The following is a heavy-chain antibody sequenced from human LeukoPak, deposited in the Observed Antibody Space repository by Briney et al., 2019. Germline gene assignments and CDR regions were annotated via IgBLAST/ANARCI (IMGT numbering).Heavy chain of an antibody. CDR2: MNEYGSEE. J-gene: IGHJ4*02. CDR3: TRDPRRLDY. V-gene: IGHV3-7*03. CDR1: GFTFSDYT. Sequence: PGGSLRLSCAASGFTFSDYTMSWVRQAPGKGLEWVAKMNEYGSEESYVDSVKGRFTISRDNAENSLYLQMNSLRVEDTAVYYCTRDPRRLDYWGQGTLVTVSS.